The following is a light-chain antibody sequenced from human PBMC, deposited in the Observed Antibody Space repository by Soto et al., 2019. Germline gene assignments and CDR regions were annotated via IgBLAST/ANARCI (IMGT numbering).Light chain of an antibody. J-gene: IGKJ1*01. CDR2: GAS. CDR3: QQYGSSPQT. Sequence: EIVLTQSPGTLSLSPGERATLSCRASQSVISSYLAWYQQKPGQAPRLLIYGASSRATGISDRVSGSGSGTDFTLTISRLEPEDFAVYYCQQYGSSPQTFGQGTKVEIK. CDR1: QSVISSY. V-gene: IGKV3-20*01.